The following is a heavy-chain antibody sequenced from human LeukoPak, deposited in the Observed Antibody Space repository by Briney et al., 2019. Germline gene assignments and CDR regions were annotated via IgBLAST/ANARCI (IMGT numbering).Heavy chain of an antibody. CDR3: ARIHRYCSGGACYVLDN. J-gene: IGHJ4*02. CDR1: GGSVSGYY. Sequence: SETLSLTCVVSGGSVSGYYWGWIRQPPGRGLEWIGYVYYSGSTNYNPSFKSRITISVDTSRNQFSLQLSSVTAAGTAVYYCARIHRYCSGGACYVLDNWGQGTLVAVSS. V-gene: IGHV4-59*02. D-gene: IGHD2-15*01. CDR2: VYYSGST.